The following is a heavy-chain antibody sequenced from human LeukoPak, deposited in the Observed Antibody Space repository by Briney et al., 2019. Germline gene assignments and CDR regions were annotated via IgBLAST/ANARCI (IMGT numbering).Heavy chain of an antibody. CDR2: IYYSGST. CDR3: ARHPRDGWSGVLSNYDY. V-gene: IGHV4-39*01. Sequence: SETLSLTCTVSGGSISSSSYYWGWIRQPPGKGLEWIGSIYYSGSTYYNPSLKSRVTTSVDTSKNQFSLKLSSVTAADTAVYYCARHPRDGWSGVLSNYDYWGQGTLVTVSS. CDR1: GGSISSSSYY. D-gene: IGHD5-24*01. J-gene: IGHJ4*02.